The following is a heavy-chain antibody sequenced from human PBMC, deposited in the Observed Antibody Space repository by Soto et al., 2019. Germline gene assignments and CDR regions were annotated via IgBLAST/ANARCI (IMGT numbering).Heavy chain of an antibody. V-gene: IGHV3-21*02. CDR1: GFTFNTYS. Sequence: VQLVESGGGLVKPGGSLRLSCVASGFTFNTYSMNWVRHTPGKGLEWISSINSYSDYIWYADSVEGRFTISRDNAKNSLLLQMTGRRGEDTAVYCCARDTLTYMRGFRRGADSGLDVWGQGTTVTVS. J-gene: IGHJ6*02. CDR2: INSYSDYI. CDR3: ARDTLTYMRGFRRGADSGLDV. D-gene: IGHD3-10*01.